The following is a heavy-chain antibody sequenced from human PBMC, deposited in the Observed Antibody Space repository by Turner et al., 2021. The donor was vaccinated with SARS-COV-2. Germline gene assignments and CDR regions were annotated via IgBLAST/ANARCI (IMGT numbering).Heavy chain of an antibody. D-gene: IGHD3-10*01. Sequence: EVQLVESGGGLVQPGGSLRLSCAAPGFTVSANYMSWVRQAPGKGLEWVSVIYSGGSTYYADSVKGRFTISRHNSKNSLYLQMNSLRADDTAVYYCARDYGEFFFDYWGQGTLVTVSS. CDR1: GFTVSANY. CDR2: IYSGGST. J-gene: IGHJ4*02. V-gene: IGHV3-53*04. CDR3: ARDYGEFFFDY.